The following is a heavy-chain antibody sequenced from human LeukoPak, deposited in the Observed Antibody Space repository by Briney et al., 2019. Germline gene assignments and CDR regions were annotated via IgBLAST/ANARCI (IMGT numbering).Heavy chain of an antibody. Sequence: SETLSLTCAVYGGSFSGYYWSWIRQPPGKGLEWIGEINHSGSTNYNPSLKSRVTISVDTSKNQFSLKLSSLTAADTAVYYCERGAPVTRLIWGSYPTWGQGTLVTVSS. D-gene: IGHD3-16*02. CDR2: INHSGST. J-gene: IGHJ4*02. CDR1: GGSFSGYY. CDR3: ERGAPVTRLIWGSYPT. V-gene: IGHV4-34*01.